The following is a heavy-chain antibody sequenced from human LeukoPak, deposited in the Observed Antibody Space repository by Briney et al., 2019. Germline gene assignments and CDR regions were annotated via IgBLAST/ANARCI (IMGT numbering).Heavy chain of an antibody. V-gene: IGHV1-2*02. J-gene: IGHJ4*02. CDR2: IKPNSGDT. D-gene: IGHD2-2*01. CDR3: ASTLGYCTSSSCPDIDY. CDR1: GYTFTAYS. Sequence: GASVKVSCKASGYTFTAYSMHWVRQAPGQGLELMGWIKPNSGDTNYAQKFQGRVTMTRDTSISAAYMELSRLRSDDTAVYYCASTLGYCTSSSCPDIDYWGQGTLVTVSS.